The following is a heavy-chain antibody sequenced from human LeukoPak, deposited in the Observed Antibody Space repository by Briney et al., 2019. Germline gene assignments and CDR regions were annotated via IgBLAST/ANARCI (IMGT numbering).Heavy chain of an antibody. Sequence: GGSLRLSCAASGFTFSSYGMHWVRQAPGKGLEWVAFIRYDGSNKYYADSVKGRFTISRDNSKNTLYLQMNSLRAEDTAVYYCAKGNGTLRSVRRYFDYWGQGTLVTVSS. D-gene: IGHD5-12*01. J-gene: IGHJ4*02. CDR1: GFTFSSYG. V-gene: IGHV3-30*02. CDR3: AKGNGTLRSVRRYFDY. CDR2: IRYDGSNK.